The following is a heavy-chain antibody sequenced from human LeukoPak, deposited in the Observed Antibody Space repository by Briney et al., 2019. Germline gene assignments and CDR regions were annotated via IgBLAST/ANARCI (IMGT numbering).Heavy chain of an antibody. CDR2: ISSSGSTI. Sequence: PGGSLRLSCAASGFTFSSYEMNWVRQAPGKGLEWVSYISSSGSTIYYADSVKGRFTISRDNAKNSLYLQMSSLRADDTAVYYCARRSVTTFDYWGQGTLVTVSS. J-gene: IGHJ4*02. V-gene: IGHV3-48*03. D-gene: IGHD4-17*01. CDR1: GFTFSSYE. CDR3: ARRSVTTFDY.